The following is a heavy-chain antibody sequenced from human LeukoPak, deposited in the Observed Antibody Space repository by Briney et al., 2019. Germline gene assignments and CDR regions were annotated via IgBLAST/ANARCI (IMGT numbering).Heavy chain of an antibody. Sequence: ASVKVSCKASGYTFTSYYMHWVRQAPGQGLEWMGIINPSGGSTNYAQRFQGRVTMTRDTSTSTVYMELSSLRSEDTAVYYCAKDYYDSSGYHYFDYWGQGTLVTVSS. V-gene: IGHV1-46*03. D-gene: IGHD3-22*01. CDR1: GYTFTSYY. CDR3: AKDYYDSSGYHYFDY. J-gene: IGHJ4*02. CDR2: INPSGGST.